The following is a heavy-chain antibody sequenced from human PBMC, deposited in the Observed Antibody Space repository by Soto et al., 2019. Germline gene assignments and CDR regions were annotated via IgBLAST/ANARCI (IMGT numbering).Heavy chain of an antibody. CDR3: ARDRGDTAMVGYFDY. V-gene: IGHV4-59*01. CDR2: IYYSGST. J-gene: IGHJ4*02. D-gene: IGHD5-18*01. CDR1: GGSISSYY. Sequence: SETLSLTCTVSGGSISSYYWSWIRQPPGKGLEWIGYIYYSGSTNYNPSLKSRVTISVDTSKNQFSLKLSSVTAADTAVYYCARDRGDTAMVGYFDYWGQGTLVTVSS.